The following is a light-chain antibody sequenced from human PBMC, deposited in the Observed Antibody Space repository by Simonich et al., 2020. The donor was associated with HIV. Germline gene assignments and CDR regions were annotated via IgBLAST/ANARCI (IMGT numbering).Light chain of an antibody. CDR2: EGS. CDR3: SSYTSSSTWV. CDR1: SSDVGNYNL. V-gene: IGLV2-14*02. Sequence: QSALTQPASVSGSPGQSITISCTGTSSDVGNYNLVYWYQQHPGKAPKLMIYEGSQLPSGVSNRFAGSKSGNTASLTISGLQAEDEADYYCSSYTSSSTWVFGGGTKLTVL. J-gene: IGLJ3*02.